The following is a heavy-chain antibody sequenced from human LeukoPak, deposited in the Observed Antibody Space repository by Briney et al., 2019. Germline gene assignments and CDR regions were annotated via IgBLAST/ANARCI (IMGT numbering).Heavy chain of an antibody. J-gene: IGHJ4*02. V-gene: IGHV3-66*01. CDR1: GFTVSSNY. D-gene: IGHD3-10*01. Sequence: PGGSLRLSCAASGFTVSSNYMSWVRQAPGKGLEWVSVIYSGGSTYYADSVKGRFTISRDNSKNTLYLQMNSLRAEDTAVYYCAKVLRGVSPFDYWGQGTLVTVSS. CDR3: AKVLRGVSPFDY. CDR2: IYSGGST.